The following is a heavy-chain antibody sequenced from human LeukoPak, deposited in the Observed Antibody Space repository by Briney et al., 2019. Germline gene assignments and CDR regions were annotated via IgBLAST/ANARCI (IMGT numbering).Heavy chain of an antibody. J-gene: IGHJ4*02. CDR3: ARGGDSYGSHYFDY. V-gene: IGHV4-31*03. CDR2: IYYSGST. Sequence: PSQTLSLTCTVSGGSISSGGYYWSWIRQHPGKGLEWIGYIYYSGSTYYNPSLKGRVTISVDTSKNQFSLKLSSVTAADTAVYYCARGGDSYGSHYFDYWGQGTLVTVSS. D-gene: IGHD5-18*01. CDR1: GGSISSGGYY.